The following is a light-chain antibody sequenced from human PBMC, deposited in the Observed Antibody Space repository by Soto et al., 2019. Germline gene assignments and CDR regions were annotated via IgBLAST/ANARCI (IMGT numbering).Light chain of an antibody. CDR1: QSVSSSY. CDR3: QQYGCTSAGFT. V-gene: IGKV3-20*01. CDR2: GAS. J-gene: IGKJ3*01. Sequence: EIGLTQSPGTLSLSPGERATLSCRASQSVSSSYLAWYQQKPGQPPRLLIYGASSRATGIPDRFSGSGSGTDFTLTISRLEPDDFAVYYCQQYGCTSAGFTFGPGTKVDIK.